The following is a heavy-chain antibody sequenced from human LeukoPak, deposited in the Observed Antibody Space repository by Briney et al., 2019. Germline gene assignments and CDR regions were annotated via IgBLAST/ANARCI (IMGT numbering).Heavy chain of an antibody. D-gene: IGHD2-2*01. Sequence: SETLSLTCTVSGGSISSYYWSWIRQPPGKGLEWVGYIYYSGSTNYNPSLKSRVTISVDTSKNQFSLKLSSVTAADTAVYYCARDALYCSSSSCYRYWYFDLWGRGTLVTVSS. CDR1: GGSISSYY. CDR3: ARDALYCSSSSCYRYWYFDL. CDR2: IYYSGST. V-gene: IGHV4-59*01. J-gene: IGHJ2*01.